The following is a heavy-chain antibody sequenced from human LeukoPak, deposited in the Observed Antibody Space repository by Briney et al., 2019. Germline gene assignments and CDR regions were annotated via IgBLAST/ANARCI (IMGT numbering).Heavy chain of an antibody. D-gene: IGHD5-24*01. CDR1: GGSFSGYY. Sequence: PSETLSLTCAVYGGSFSGYYWSWIRQPPGKGLEWIGEINHSGSTNYNPSLKSRVTISVDTSKNQFSLRLSSVTAADTAVYYCVRLIGGMATQFDIWGQGTMVTVSS. V-gene: IGHV4-34*01. J-gene: IGHJ3*02. CDR3: VRLIGGMATQFDI. CDR2: INHSGST.